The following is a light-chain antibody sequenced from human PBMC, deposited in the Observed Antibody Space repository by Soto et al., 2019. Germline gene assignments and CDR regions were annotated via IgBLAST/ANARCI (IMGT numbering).Light chain of an antibody. V-gene: IGKV3-20*01. CDR3: QQYGSSPRFT. J-gene: IGKJ3*01. Sequence: EIVLTQSPGTLSLSPGERATLSCRASQSVSSSYVAWYQQQPGQAPMLLIYGASSRATGIPDRFSGSGSGTDFTLTISRLEPEFFAVYYCQQYGSSPRFTFGPGTKVDIK. CDR2: GAS. CDR1: QSVSSSY.